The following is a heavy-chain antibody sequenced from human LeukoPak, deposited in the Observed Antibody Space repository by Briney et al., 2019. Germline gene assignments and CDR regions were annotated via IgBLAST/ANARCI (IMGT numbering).Heavy chain of an antibody. Sequence: SETLSLTCTVSGGSISNYYWSWIRQPAGKGLEWIGRIYTSGSTNYNPSLKSRVTMSVDTSKNQFSLKLSSVTAADTAVYYCARDRYYYYGSGSYYLFDYWGQGTLVTVSS. CDR1: GGSISNYY. CDR2: IYTSGST. D-gene: IGHD3-10*01. V-gene: IGHV4-4*07. CDR3: ARDRYYYYGSGSYYLFDY. J-gene: IGHJ4*02.